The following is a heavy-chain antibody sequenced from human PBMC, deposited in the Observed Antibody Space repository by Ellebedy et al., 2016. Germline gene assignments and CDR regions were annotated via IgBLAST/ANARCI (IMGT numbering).Heavy chain of an antibody. CDR1: GYTFTGYY. CDR3: ARGSTFYYGSGSRQPYDY. V-gene: IGHV1-2*02. Sequence: ASVKVSCXASGYTFTGYYMHWVRQAPGQGLEWMGWINPNSGGTNYAQKFQGRVTMTRDTSISTAYMELSSLRSEDTAVYYCARGSTFYYGSGSRQPYDYWGQGTLVTVSS. D-gene: IGHD3-10*01. J-gene: IGHJ4*02. CDR2: INPNSGGT.